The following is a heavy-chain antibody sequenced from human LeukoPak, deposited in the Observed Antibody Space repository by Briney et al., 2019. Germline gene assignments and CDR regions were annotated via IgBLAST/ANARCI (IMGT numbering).Heavy chain of an antibody. V-gene: IGHV4-59*01. Sequence: SSETLSLTCTVSGGSISSYYWSWIRQPPGKGLEWIGYIYYSGSTNYNPSLKSRVTISVDTSKNQFSLKLSSVTAADTAVYYCARSSGGYSYGTGTFDYWGPGTLVTVSS. J-gene: IGHJ4*02. CDR1: GGSISSYY. CDR2: IYYSGST. D-gene: IGHD5-18*01. CDR3: ARSSGGYSYGTGTFDY.